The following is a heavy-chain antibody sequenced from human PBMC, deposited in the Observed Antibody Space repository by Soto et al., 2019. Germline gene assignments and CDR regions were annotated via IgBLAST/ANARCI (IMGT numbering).Heavy chain of an antibody. CDR3: ARLAGEQRQRGIWESYYHSNGVDV. J-gene: IGHJ6*02. CDR2: IKQDGSEK. Sequence: EVQVVESGGGLVQPGGSLRLSCAASGFTFSDYWMSWVRQAPGRGLEWVANIKQDGSEKFYVDSVRVRFTLSRDRARNSLYLQMNSLRAEDTGIYYCARLAGEQRQRGIWESYYHSNGVDVWGQGTPVIVSS. CDR1: GFTFSDYW. V-gene: IGHV3-7*05. D-gene: IGHD3-16*01.